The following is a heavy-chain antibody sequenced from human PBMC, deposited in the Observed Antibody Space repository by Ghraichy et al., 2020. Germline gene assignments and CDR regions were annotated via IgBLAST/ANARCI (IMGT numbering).Heavy chain of an antibody. Sequence: GALRLSCAASGFSFSSYGMHWVRQAPGKGLEWVAVIKFDGSNKDYADSVKGRFTISRDNSKNTLYLQMNSLRVDDTAVYYCARGPGSGVYASAFDIWGQGTMVTVSS. V-gene: IGHV3-33*01. CDR1: GFSFSSYG. CDR3: ARGPGSGVYASAFDI. J-gene: IGHJ3*02. D-gene: IGHD3-10*01. CDR2: IKFDGSNK.